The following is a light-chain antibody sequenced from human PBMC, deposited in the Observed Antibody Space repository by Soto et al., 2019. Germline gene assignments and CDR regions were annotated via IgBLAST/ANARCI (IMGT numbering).Light chain of an antibody. J-gene: IGKJ1*01. Sequence: EIVLTQSPDTLSLSPGEGATLSCRSSQSIYSISLAWYQQKPGQAPRLLMYAASNRASGVPDRFSGSGSGTNFTFSISRREPEDTSVYFCPHDGSSPKTFGQGTKVEI. CDR1: QSIYSIS. CDR3: PHDGSSPKT. V-gene: IGKV3-20*01. CDR2: AAS.